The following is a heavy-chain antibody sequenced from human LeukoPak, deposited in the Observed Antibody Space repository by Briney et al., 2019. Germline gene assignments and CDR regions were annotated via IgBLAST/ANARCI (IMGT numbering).Heavy chain of an antibody. D-gene: IGHD5-18*01. J-gene: IGHJ4*02. CDR3: AREAVRYSYGSEAETYYFDY. Sequence: ASVKVSCKASGYTFTSYYMHWVRQAPGQGLEWMGWISAYNGNTNYAQKLQGRVTMTTDTSTSTAYMELRSLRSDDTAVYYCAREAVRYSYGSEAETYYFDYWGQGTLVTVSS. V-gene: IGHV1-18*04. CDR1: GYTFTSYY. CDR2: ISAYNGNT.